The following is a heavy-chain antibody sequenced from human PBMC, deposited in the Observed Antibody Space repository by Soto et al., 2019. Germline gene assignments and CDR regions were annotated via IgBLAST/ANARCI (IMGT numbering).Heavy chain of an antibody. J-gene: IGHJ4*02. CDR1: GGSFSGYY. Sequence: QVQLQQWGAGLLKPSETLSLTCAVYGGSFSGYYWSWIRQPPGKGLEWIGEINHSGSTNCNPSLKSRVTISVDTSKNQFSLKLSSVTAADTAVYYCARAQDGDYYFDYWGQGTLVTVSS. CDR2: INHSGST. CDR3: ARAQDGDYYFDY. V-gene: IGHV4-34*01. D-gene: IGHD4-17*01.